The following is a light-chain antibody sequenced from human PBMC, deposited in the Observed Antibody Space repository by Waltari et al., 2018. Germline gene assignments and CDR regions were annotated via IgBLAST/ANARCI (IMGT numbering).Light chain of an antibody. CDR3: ASYTTSDTIV. V-gene: IGLV2-14*01. CDR1: SRDVGNYNY. J-gene: IGLJ1*01. Sequence: QSALTQPASLSGSPGQSITISCTGTSRDVGNYNYVSWYQHHPGKVPKVIIYEVSNRPGGISSLFSGSKSGNTASLTISGLQADDEADYYCASYTTSDTIVFGTGTGVTVL. CDR2: EVS.